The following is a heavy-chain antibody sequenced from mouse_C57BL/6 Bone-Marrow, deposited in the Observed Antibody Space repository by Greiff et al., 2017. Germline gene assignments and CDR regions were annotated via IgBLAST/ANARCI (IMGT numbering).Heavy chain of an antibody. CDR1: GYTFTSYW. CDR2: IDPSDSYT. J-gene: IGHJ1*03. V-gene: IGHV1-50*01. Sequence: QVQLQQPGAELVKPGASVKLSCKASGYTFTSYWMQWVKQRPGQGLEWIGEIDPSDSYTNYNQKFKGKATLTVDTSSSTAYMQLSSLTSEDSAVYYCARCTVAWYFDVWGTGTTVTVSS. D-gene: IGHD1-1*01. CDR3: ARCTVAWYFDV.